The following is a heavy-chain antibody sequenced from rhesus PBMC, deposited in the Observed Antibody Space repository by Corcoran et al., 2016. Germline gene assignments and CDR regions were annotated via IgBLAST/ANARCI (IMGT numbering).Heavy chain of an antibody. CDR1: GGSISDSYR. CDR3: ARDDSGSWNPRGY. CDR2: LYGSSTRT. D-gene: IGHD6-25*01. J-gene: IGHJ4*01. Sequence: QVQLQESGPGVVKPSETLSLTCAVSGGSISDSYRWSWIRQPPGKGLEWIGYLYGSSTRTNSNPSLKSRVTISKDPSKNQFSLKLCSVTAADTAVYYCARDDSGSWNPRGYWGQGVLVTVSS. V-gene: IGHV4S10*01.